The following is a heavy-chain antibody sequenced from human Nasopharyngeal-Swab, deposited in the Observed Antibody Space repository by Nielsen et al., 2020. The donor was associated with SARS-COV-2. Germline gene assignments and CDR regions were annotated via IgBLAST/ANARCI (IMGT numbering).Heavy chain of an antibody. CDR3: ALFSSSWTALYFDY. CDR2: INAGNGNT. D-gene: IGHD6-13*01. Sequence: ASVKVSCKASGYTFTSCSMHWVRQAPGQRLEWMGWINAGNGNTKYSQKFQGRVTITRDTSASTAYMELSSLRSEDIAVYYCALFSSSWTALYFDYWGQGTLVTVSS. V-gene: IGHV1-3*01. J-gene: IGHJ4*02. CDR1: GYTFTSCS.